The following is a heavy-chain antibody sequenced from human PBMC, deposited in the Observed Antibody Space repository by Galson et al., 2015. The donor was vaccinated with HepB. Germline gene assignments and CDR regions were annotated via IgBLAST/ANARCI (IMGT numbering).Heavy chain of an antibody. Sequence: SVKVSCKASGGTFSSYAISWVRQAPGQGLEWMGRIIPILGIANYAQKFQGRVTITADKSTSTAYMELSSLRSEDTAVYYCARVSSGYFCDYWGQGTLVTVSS. J-gene: IGHJ4*02. D-gene: IGHD3-22*01. CDR2: IIPILGIA. V-gene: IGHV1-69*04. CDR1: GGTFSSYA. CDR3: ARVSSGYFCDY.